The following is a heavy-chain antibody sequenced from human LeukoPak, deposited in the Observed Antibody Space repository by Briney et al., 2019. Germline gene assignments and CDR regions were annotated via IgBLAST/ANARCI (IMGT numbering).Heavy chain of an antibody. CDR3: ARQESDSSGYSWFDP. D-gene: IGHD3-22*01. V-gene: IGHV4-59*08. CDR1: GGSISSYY. CDR2: IYYSGNT. Sequence: PSETLSLTCTVSGGSISSYYWSWIRQPPGKGLEWIGYIYYSGNTNYNPSLKSRVTISVDTSKNQFSLKLSSVTAADTAVYYCARQESDSSGYSWFDPWGQGTLVTVSS. J-gene: IGHJ5*02.